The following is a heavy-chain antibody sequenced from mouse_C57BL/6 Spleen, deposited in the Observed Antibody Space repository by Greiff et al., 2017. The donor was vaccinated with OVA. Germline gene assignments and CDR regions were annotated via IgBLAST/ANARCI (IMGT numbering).Heavy chain of an antibody. CDR1: GFSFNTYA. Sequence: EVHLVESGGGLVQPKGSLKLSCAASGFSFNTYAMNWVRQAPGKGLEWVARIRSKSNNYATYYADSVKDRFTISRDDSESMLYLQMNNLKTEDTAMYYCVKDYGSEAYWGQGTLVTVSA. V-gene: IGHV10-1*01. J-gene: IGHJ3*01. D-gene: IGHD1-1*01. CDR3: VKDYGSEAY. CDR2: IRSKSNNYAT.